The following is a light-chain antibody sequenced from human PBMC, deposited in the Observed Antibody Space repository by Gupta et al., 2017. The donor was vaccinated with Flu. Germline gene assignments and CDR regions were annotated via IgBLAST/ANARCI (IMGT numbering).Light chain of an antibody. J-gene: IGLJ1*01. V-gene: IGLV1-44*01. CDR2: GNS. Sequence: SVLAQPPSASETPGQRVTISCSGSSSNIGSNPVNWYQQVPGTAPNILIYGNSQRPSGVPDRFSGSKSGTSASLAISGLQSEDEADYYCEAWDDSLNGHYVFGTGTKVTVL. CDR3: EAWDDSLNGHYV. CDR1: SSNIGSNP.